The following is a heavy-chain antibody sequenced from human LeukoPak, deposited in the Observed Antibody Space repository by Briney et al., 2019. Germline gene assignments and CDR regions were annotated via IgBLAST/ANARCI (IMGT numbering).Heavy chain of an antibody. V-gene: IGHV4-34*01. Sequence: SETLSLTCAVYGGSFSGYYWSWLRQPPGKGLEWIGEINHSGSTNYNPSLKSRVTISVDTSKNQFSLKLSSVTAADTAVYYCARGKRRAMVRGVITNWFDPWGQGTLVTVSS. D-gene: IGHD3-10*01. CDR1: GGSFSGYY. J-gene: IGHJ5*02. CDR2: INHSGST. CDR3: ARGKRRAMVRGVITNWFDP.